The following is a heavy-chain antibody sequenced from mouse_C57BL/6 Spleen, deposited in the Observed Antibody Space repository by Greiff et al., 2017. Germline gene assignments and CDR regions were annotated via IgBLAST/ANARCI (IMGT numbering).Heavy chain of an antibody. CDR2: ICWDDDK. D-gene: IGHD2-5*01. CDR1: GFSLSTFGMG. J-gene: IGHJ3*01. V-gene: IGHV8-8*01. Sequence: QVQLQESGPGILQPSQTLSLTCSFSGFSLSTFGMGVGWIRPPSGKGLEWLAHICWDDDKYYNPAMKSRLPISKDTSKHQVFLKIANMGTADTATDYCARIVDYSNQAWFAYWGQGTRVTVSA. CDR3: ARIVDYSNQAWFAY.